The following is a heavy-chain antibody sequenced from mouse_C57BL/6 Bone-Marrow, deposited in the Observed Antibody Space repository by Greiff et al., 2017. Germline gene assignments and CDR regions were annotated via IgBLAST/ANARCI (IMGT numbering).Heavy chain of an antibody. CDR3: ARHEISTMVTGYYFYY. D-gene: IGHD2-2*01. J-gene: IGHJ2*01. CDR1: EYEFPSHD. Sequence: EVQRVESGGGLVQPGESLKLSCESNEYEFPSHDMSWVRKTPEKRLELVSAINSDGGSTYYPDTMARRLLISRANTQKTLYLPMSSLRSEDTALYYCARHEISTMVTGYYFYYWGQGTTLTVSS. V-gene: IGHV5-2*01. CDR2: INSDGGST.